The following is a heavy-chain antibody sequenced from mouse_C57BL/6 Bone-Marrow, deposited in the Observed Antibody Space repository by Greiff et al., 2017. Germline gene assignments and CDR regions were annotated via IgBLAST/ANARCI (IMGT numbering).Heavy chain of an antibody. CDR3: VRNLGENCDY. J-gene: IGHJ2*01. CDR2: IRSKSNNYAT. CDR1: GFSFNTYA. Sequence: DVKLVESGGGLVQPKGSLKLSCAASGFSFNTYAMNWVRQAPGKGLEWVACIRSKSNNYATYYADSVKDRFTISRDDSESMLYLQMNNLKTEDTAMYYCVRNLGENCDYWGQGTTLTVSS. V-gene: IGHV10-1*01. D-gene: IGHD4-1*01.